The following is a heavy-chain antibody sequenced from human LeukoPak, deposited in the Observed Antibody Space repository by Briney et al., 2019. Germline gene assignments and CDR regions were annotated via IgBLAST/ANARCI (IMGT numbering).Heavy chain of an antibody. D-gene: IGHD2-2*01. CDR1: GYTFTGYY. CDR2: MNPKSGGT. Sequence: ASVKVSCKASGYTFTGYYMHWVRQAPGQGREWMGWMNPKSGGTNYAQKFQGGVTMTRDTSISTAFMELSRLRSDDTAVYYCARDYCSSTTCYGYTDVWGKGTTVTVSS. CDR3: ARDYCSSTTCYGYTDV. V-gene: IGHV1-2*02. J-gene: IGHJ6*03.